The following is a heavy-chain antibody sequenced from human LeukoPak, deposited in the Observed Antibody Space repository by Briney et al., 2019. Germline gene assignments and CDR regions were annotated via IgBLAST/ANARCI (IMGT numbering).Heavy chain of an antibody. CDR2: ISYDGSNK. CDR1: GFTFSSYA. CDR3: AWWSIAAPRHYYYMDV. Sequence: GGSLRLSCAASGFTFSSYAMHWVRQAPGKGLEWVAVISYDGSNKYYADSVKGRFTISRDNSKNTLYLQMNSLRAEDTAVYYCAWWSIAAPRHYYYMDVWGKGTTVTVSS. D-gene: IGHD6-6*01. V-gene: IGHV3-30-3*01. J-gene: IGHJ6*03.